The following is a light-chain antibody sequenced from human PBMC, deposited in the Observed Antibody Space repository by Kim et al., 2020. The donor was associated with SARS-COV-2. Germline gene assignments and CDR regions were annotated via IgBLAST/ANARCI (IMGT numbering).Light chain of an antibody. J-gene: IGLJ2*01. Sequence: VSGSPGQSITISCTGTRSDVGSYNLVSWYQQHPGKAAKLMIYGVSKRPSGVSNRFSGSKSGNTASLTISGLQAEDEADYYCCSYVVFGGGTQLTVL. CDR2: GVS. CDR3: CSYVV. CDR1: RSDVGSYNL. V-gene: IGLV2-23*02.